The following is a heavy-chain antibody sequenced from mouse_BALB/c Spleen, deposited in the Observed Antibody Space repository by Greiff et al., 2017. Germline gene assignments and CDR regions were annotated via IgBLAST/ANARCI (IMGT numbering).Heavy chain of an antibody. CDR3: ARRGGGILFYAMDY. J-gene: IGHJ4*01. Sequence: EVKLVESGPGLVKPSQSLSLTCTVTGYSITSDYAWNWIRQFPGNKLEWMGYISYSGSTSYNPSLKSRISITRDTSKNQFFLQLNSVTTEDTATYYCARRGGGILFYAMDYWGQGTSVTVSS. CDR2: ISYSGST. CDR1: GYSITSDYA. V-gene: IGHV3-2*02.